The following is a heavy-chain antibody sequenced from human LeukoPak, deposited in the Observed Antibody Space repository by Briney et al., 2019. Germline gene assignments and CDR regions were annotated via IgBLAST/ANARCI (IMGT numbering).Heavy chain of an antibody. J-gene: IGHJ4*02. Sequence: PGGSLRLSCAASGFTFSSYGMHWVRQAPGKGLEWVAFIRYDGSNKHYADSVKGRFTISRDNSKNTLHLKMNSLRGKDTAVYYCAKDDGSWYYFDYWGQGTLVTVSS. D-gene: IGHD6-13*01. V-gene: IGHV3-30*02. CDR3: AKDDGSWYYFDY. CDR1: GFTFSSYG. CDR2: IRYDGSNK.